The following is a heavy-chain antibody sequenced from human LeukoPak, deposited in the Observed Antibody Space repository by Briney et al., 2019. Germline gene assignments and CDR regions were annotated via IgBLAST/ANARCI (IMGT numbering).Heavy chain of an antibody. CDR2: ISGDGGST. CDR3: ASKVALGY. Sequence: GGSLRLSCAASGFXFNDYGIHWVRQAPGKGLEWVSLISGDGGSTYYADSVKGRFTISRDNSKNSLYLQMNSLRTEDTALYYCASKVALGYWGQGTLVTVSS. CDR1: GFXFNDYG. V-gene: IGHV3-43*02. J-gene: IGHJ4*02. D-gene: IGHD7-27*01.